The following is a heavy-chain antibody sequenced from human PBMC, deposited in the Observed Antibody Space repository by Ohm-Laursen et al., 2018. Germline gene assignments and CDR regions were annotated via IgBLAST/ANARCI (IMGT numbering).Heavy chain of an antibody. J-gene: IGHJ6*02. V-gene: IGHV3-74*01. D-gene: IGHD1-1*01. Sequence: GSLRLSCSASGFTFRSYWMHWVRQAPGKGLVWVSRINSDGSSTNYADSVKGRFTISRDNAKNTLYLQMNSLRAEDTAVYYCARVGPGTAYYYYYGMDVWGQGTTVTVSS. CDR1: GFTFRSYW. CDR3: ARVGPGTAYYYYYGMDV. CDR2: INSDGSST.